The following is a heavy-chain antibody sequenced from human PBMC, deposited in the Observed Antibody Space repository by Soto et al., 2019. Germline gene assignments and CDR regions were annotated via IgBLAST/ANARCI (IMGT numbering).Heavy chain of an antibody. V-gene: IGHV3-23*01. D-gene: IGHD2-8*01. CDR3: AKLRDFVVLPAGILDY. J-gene: IGHJ4*02. Sequence: EVQLLESGGGLVQPGGSLRLTCAASGFTFSSYGISWIRLSPGKGLEWVSVISGGGDTTYYTPSVKGRFTISRDDFRNTLYLQMNSLRTEDTAISYCAKLRDFVVLPAGILDYWGPGTRVTVSS. CDR1: GFTFSSYG. CDR2: ISGGGDTT.